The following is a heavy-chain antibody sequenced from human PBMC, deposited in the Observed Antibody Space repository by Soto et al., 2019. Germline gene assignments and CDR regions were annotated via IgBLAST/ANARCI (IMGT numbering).Heavy chain of an antibody. V-gene: IGHV1-3*01. CDR3: ARSYTFPFDP. CDR1: GYTFTSYA. J-gene: IGHJ5*02. CDR2: SNAGNGNT. Sequence: ASVKVSCKASGYTFTSYAMHWVRQAPGQRLEWMGWSNAGNGNTKYSQKFQGRVTITRDTSASTAYMELSSLRSEDTAVYYCARSYTFPFDPWGQGTLATVS. D-gene: IGHD1-26*01.